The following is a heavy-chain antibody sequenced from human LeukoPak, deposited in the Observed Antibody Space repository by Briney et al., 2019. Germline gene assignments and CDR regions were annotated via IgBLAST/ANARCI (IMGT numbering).Heavy chain of an antibody. V-gene: IGHV2-5*01. CDR1: GFSLSTSGVG. CDR3: AHETSYCTNGVCSLNWFDP. Sequence: SGPTLVKPTQTLTLTCTFSGFSLSTSGVGVGWIRQPPGKALEWLALIYWNDDKRYSPSLKSRLTITKDTSKNQVVLTMTNMDPVDTATYYCAHETSYCTNGVCSLNWFDPWGQGTLVTVSS. D-gene: IGHD2-8*01. J-gene: IGHJ5*02. CDR2: IYWNDDK.